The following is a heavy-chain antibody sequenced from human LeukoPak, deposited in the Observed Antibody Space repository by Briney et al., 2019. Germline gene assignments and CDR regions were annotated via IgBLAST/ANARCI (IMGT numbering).Heavy chain of an antibody. V-gene: IGHV3-20*04. J-gene: IGHJ4*02. CDR2: INWNGSST. D-gene: IGHD3-3*01. CDR3: ARGTYYDFWSGYPDFDY. CDR1: GFTFDDYG. Sequence: GGSLRLSCAASGFTFDDYGMSWVRQAPGKGLEWVSGINWNGSSTGYADSVKGRFTISRDNAKNSLYLQMNSLRAEDTALYYCARGTYYDFWSGYPDFDYWGQGTLVTVSS.